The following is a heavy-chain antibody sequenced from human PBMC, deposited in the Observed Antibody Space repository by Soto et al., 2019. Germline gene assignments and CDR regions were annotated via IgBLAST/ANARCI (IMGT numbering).Heavy chain of an antibody. J-gene: IGHJ3*02. CDR3: ARDRSSGWSNKAFDI. CDR1: GYTFTGYY. Sequence: ASVKVSCKASGYTFTGYYMHWVRQAPGQGLEWMGWINPNSGGTNYAQKFQGWVTMTRDTSISTAYMELSRLRSDDTAVYYCARDRSSGWSNKAFDIWGQGTMVTVSS. CDR2: INPNSGGT. D-gene: IGHD6-19*01. V-gene: IGHV1-2*04.